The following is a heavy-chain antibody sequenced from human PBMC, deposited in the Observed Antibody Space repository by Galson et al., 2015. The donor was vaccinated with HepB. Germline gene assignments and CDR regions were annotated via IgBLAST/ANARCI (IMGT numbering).Heavy chain of an antibody. J-gene: IGHJ2*01. V-gene: IGHV1-8*01. CDR1: GYTFTSYD. CDR3: ARGGAARFLALDWYFDL. CDR2: MNPNSGNT. Sequence: SVKVSCKASGYTFTSYDINWVRQATGQGLEWMGWMNPNSGNTGYAQKFQGRVTMTRNTSISTAYMELSSLRSEDTAVYYCARGGAARFLALDWYFDLWGRGTLVTVSS. D-gene: IGHD6-6*01.